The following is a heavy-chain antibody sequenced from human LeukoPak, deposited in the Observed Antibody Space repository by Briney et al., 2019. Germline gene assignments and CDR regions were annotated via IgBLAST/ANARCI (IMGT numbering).Heavy chain of an antibody. CDR1: GGSISSYY. J-gene: IGHJ5*02. CDR3: ASSAAVGGVKWFDP. Sequence: SETLSLTCTVFGGSISSYYWSWIRQTAGKGLEWIGRIYNTGSTDYSPSLRSRVTISVDKSKNQLSRKLNSVTAADTAVYYCASSAAVGGVKWFDPWGQGTLVTVSS. V-gene: IGHV4-4*07. CDR2: IYNTGST. D-gene: IGHD6-19*01.